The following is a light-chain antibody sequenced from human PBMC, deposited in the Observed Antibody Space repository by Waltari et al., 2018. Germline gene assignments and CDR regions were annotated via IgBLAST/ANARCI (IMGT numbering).Light chain of an antibody. CDR2: GVS. CDR3: ASYTSSYTWV. Sequence: QVALTQPASVSGSPGQSFTTPSTGTHSDVGGYNSVSSFQQHPGTAPRLMIFGVSDRPSGVSNRFSGSKSGNTASLTISGLQAEDEAHYYCASYTSSYTWVFGGGTKLTVL. J-gene: IGLJ3*02. CDR1: HSDVGGYNS. V-gene: IGLV2-14*03.